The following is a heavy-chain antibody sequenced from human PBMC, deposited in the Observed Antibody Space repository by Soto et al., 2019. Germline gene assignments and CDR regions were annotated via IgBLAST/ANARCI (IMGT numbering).Heavy chain of an antibody. CDR2: MNPNSGNT. J-gene: IGHJ6*02. CDR3: ARGFCSSISCLTHLPYHYYGTDV. V-gene: IGHV1-8*03. D-gene: IGHD2-2*01. CDR1: GYTFTGYY. Sequence: ASVKVSCKASGYTFTGYYMHWVRQAPGQGLEWMGWMNPNSGNTGYAQKFQGRVTITADESTSTVYMELRSLRSEDTAVFYCARGFCSSISCLTHLPYHYYGTDVWGQGTTVTVSS.